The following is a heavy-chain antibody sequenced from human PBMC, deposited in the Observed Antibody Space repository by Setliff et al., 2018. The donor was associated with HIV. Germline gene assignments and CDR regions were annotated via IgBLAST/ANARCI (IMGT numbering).Heavy chain of an antibody. V-gene: IGHV1-69*04. CDR3: ASPTAIPH. Sequence: SVKVSCKTSGGTLSNYVITWVRQAPGQGLEWMGRIIPMYNIPAYAQKFQGRVTITRDTSASTAYMELSSLRPEDTAVYYCASPTAIPHWGQGTLVTVSS. J-gene: IGHJ4*02. D-gene: IGHD2-21*02. CDR2: IIPMYNIP. CDR1: GGTLSNYV.